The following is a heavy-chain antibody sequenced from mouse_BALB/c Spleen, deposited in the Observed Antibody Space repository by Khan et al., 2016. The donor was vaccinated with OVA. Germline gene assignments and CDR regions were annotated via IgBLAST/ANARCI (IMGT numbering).Heavy chain of an antibody. J-gene: IGHJ3*01. CDR3: ARGYYGDPFAY. Sequence: EVELVESGGGLVKPGGSLKLSCAASGFTFSDYYMYWVRQTPEKRLEWVATISDGGSYTYYPDSVKGRLTISRDDVKNNLYLQMSSLKSEDTAMYYCARGYYGDPFAYWGQGTLVTVSA. V-gene: IGHV5-4*02. CDR1: GFTFSDYY. CDR2: ISDGGSYT. D-gene: IGHD2-13*01.